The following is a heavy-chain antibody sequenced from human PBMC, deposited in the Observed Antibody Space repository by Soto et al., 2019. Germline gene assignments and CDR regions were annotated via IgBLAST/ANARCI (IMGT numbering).Heavy chain of an antibody. Sequence: EVQLVESGGGLVQPGGSLRLSCAASGFTFSSYAMHWVRQAPGKGLEYVSAISSNGGSTYYANSVKGRFTISRENSKNALQLEMGSLRAEDIAVYYCSSEGRVYGSGRYSLDYWGQGPLVTVSS. CDR3: SSEGRVYGSGRYSLDY. V-gene: IGHV3-64*01. D-gene: IGHD3-10*01. CDR1: GFTFSSYA. CDR2: ISSNGGST. J-gene: IGHJ4*02.